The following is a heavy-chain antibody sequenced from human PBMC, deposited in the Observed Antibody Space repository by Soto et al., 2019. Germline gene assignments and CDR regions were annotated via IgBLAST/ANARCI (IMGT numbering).Heavy chain of an antibody. J-gene: IGHJ4*02. CDR2: INHSGST. CDR3: AIRILSVWFGELSDYDY. D-gene: IGHD3-10*01. CDR1: GGSFSGYY. V-gene: IGHV4-34*01. Sequence: SETLSLTCAVYGGSFSGYYWSWIRQPPGKGLEWIGEINHSGSTNYNPSLKSRVTISVDTSKNQFSLKLSSVTAADTAVYYCAIRILSVWFGELSDYDYWGQGTLVTVSS.